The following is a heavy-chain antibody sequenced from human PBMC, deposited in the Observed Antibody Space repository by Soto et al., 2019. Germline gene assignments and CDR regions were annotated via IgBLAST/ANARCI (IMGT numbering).Heavy chain of an antibody. CDR1: GFTFSTYW. CDR3: ARDPLIILPPAVFLESDYYFYGMDV. Sequence: GGSLRLSCAASGFTFSTYWMNWVRQAPGKGLEWVANIKQDGSEKYYVDSVKGRFTISRDNAKNSLYLQMNSLRAGDTAVYYCARDPLIILPPAVFLESDYYFYGMDVWGQGTTVTVSS. V-gene: IGHV3-7*05. D-gene: IGHD2-2*01. CDR2: IKQDGSEK. J-gene: IGHJ6*02.